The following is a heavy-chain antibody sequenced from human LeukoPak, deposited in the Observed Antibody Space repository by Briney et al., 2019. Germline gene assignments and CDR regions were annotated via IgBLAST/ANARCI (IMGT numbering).Heavy chain of an antibody. CDR1: GFTFSNYA. CDR3: AKDHWQKLVLVY. D-gene: IGHD6-13*01. J-gene: IGHJ4*02. Sequence: GGSLRLSCAASGFTFSNYAMHWVRQAPGKGLEWVAVISYDGGNKYYADSVKGRFIISRDNSKKTLYLQMNSLRAEDTAVYYCAKDHWQKLVLVYWGQGTLVTVSS. CDR2: ISYDGGNK. V-gene: IGHV3-30-3*01.